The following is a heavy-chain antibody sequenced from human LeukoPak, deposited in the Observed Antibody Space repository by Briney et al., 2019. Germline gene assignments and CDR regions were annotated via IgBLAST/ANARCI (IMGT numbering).Heavy chain of an antibody. D-gene: IGHD1-26*01. CDR3: ARAGGSYYPYYYYGMDV. CDR1: GFTYNSHA. J-gene: IGHJ6*02. V-gene: IGHV3-33*01. Sequence: PGGSLRLSCAASGFTYNSHAMHWVRQAPGKGLEWVAVIWYDGSNKYYADSVKGRFTISRDNSKNTLYLQMNSLRAEDTAVYYCARAGGSYYPYYYYGMDVWGQGTAVTASS. CDR2: IWYDGSNK.